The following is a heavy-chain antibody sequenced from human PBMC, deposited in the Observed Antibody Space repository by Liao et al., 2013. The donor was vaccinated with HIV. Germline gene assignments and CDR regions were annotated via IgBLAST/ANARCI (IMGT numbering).Heavy chain of an antibody. CDR1: GGSFSGYY. V-gene: IGHV4-34*01. Sequence: QVQLQQWGAGLLKPSETLSLTCAVYGGSFSGYYWSWIRQPPGKGLEWIGEINHSGSTNYNPSLKSRVTISVDTSKNQFSLKLSSVTAADTAVYYCARVMGXRWLQFCTPWGQGTLVTVSS. D-gene: IGHD5-24*01. CDR2: INHSGST. J-gene: IGHJ5*02. CDR3: ARVMGXRWLQFCTP.